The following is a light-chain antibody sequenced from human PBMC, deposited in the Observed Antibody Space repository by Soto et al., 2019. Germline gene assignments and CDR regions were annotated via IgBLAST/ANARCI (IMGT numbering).Light chain of an antibody. Sequence: DIKMTQSPSTLSASVGDRVTITCRASQSISNWLAWYQQKPGKAPKLLIYDASSLESGVPSRFSGGGFGTEFTLTISSLQPDDFGTYYCQQYNSYSTFGQGTKVDIK. CDR1: QSISNW. J-gene: IGKJ1*01. CDR3: QQYNSYST. CDR2: DAS. V-gene: IGKV1-5*01.